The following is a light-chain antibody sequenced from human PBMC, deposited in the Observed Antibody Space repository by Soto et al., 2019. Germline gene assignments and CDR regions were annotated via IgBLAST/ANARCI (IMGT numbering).Light chain of an antibody. CDR3: SSYTSSSILYV. CDR2: DVS. V-gene: IGLV2-14*01. CDR1: SSDVGGYNY. J-gene: IGLJ1*01. Sequence: SVLTQPSSLSVLPGQSITLSCPGTSSDVGGYNYVSWYQQHPGKAPKLMIYDVSNRPSGVSNRFSGSKSGNTASLTISGLQAEDEADYYCSSYTSSSILYVFGTGTKVTVL.